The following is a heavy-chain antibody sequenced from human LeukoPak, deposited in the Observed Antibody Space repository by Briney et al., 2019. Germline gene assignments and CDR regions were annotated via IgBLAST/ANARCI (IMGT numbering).Heavy chain of an antibody. CDR3: AKDGTDWSPDY. D-gene: IGHD3-9*01. CDR1: GFTFSNYG. V-gene: IGHV3-30*18. Sequence: GGSLRLSCAASGFTFSNYGLHWVRQAPGKGLEWVAIISNDGSNKYYANSVKGRFTISRDNSKNTLYLQMNSLRAEDTAVYYCAKDGTDWSPDYCGQGTLVTVSS. CDR2: ISNDGSNK. J-gene: IGHJ4*02.